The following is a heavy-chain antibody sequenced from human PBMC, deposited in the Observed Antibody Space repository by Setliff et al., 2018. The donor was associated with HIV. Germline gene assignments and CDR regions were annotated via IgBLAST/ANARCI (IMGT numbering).Heavy chain of an antibody. V-gene: IGHV4-59*11. D-gene: IGHD6-19*01. Sequence: SETLSLTCSVAGASMTSHYLTWIRRPRGMGLEWIGNIYGSGTTKYNPSLRSRVTISVDKSKNQLSLSLDSVTAADTAVYYCATDPKGDGWAYFDSWGQGTLVTVSS. CDR1: GASMTSHY. CDR2: IYGSGTT. CDR3: ATDPKGDGWAYFDS. J-gene: IGHJ4*02.